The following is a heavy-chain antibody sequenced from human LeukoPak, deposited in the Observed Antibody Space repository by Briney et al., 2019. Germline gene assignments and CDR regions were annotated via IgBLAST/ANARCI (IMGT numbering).Heavy chain of an antibody. D-gene: IGHD6-13*01. V-gene: IGHV3-33*01. CDR2: IWYDGTDK. Sequence: GRSLRLSCAASGFTFSSYAMHWVRQAPGKGLEWVAVIWYDGTDKYYADSVKGRFTISRDNSRNTLYLQMNSLRAEDTAVYYCARVHGSSWHHYFDYWGQGTLVTVSS. CDR1: GFTFSSYA. J-gene: IGHJ4*02. CDR3: ARVHGSSWHHYFDY.